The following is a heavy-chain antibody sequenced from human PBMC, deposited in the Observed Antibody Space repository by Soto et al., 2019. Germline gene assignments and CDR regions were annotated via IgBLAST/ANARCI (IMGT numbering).Heavy chain of an antibody. V-gene: IGHV4-61*05. J-gene: IGHJ6*01. Sequence: SETLSLTCTVSGGSISSSTYYWGWLRQPPGKGLEWIGYIYYSGSTIYNPSLKSRVTISVDTSKNQFSLKLSSVTAADTAVFYCAGDHPDLPSFRARRSLVLGSSGM. CDR2: IYYSGST. D-gene: IGHD2-8*02. CDR3: AGDHPDLPSFRARRSLVLGSSGM. CDR1: GGSISSSTYY.